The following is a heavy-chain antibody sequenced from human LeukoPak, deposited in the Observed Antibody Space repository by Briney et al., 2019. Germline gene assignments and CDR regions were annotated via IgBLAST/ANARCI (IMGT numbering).Heavy chain of an antibody. CDR2: IIPIFGIA. J-gene: IGHJ5*02. Sequence: SVKVSCKASGGTFSSYAISWVRQAPGQGLEWMGRIIPIFGIANYAQKFQGRVTITADKSTSTAYMELSSLRSEDTAVYYCARETFVPAAVGWFDPWGQGTLVTVSS. D-gene: IGHD2-2*01. CDR1: GGTFSSYA. V-gene: IGHV1-69*04. CDR3: ARETFVPAAVGWFDP.